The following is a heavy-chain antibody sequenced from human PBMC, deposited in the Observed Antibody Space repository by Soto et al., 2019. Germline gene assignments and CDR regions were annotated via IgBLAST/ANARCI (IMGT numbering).Heavy chain of an antibody. CDR2: ISYDGADK. J-gene: IGHJ6*02. V-gene: IGHV3-30-3*01. D-gene: IGHD4-4*01. Sequence: QVQLVESGGGVVQPGGSLRLSCAASGFTFSYYAMHWVRQTPGKGLEWVAVISYDGADKYYADSVKGRFTISRDNSKNTLYLQMNSLRAEDTAVYYCARVDRTITTYYYYGMDVWGQGTTVTVSS. CDR1: GFTFSYYA. CDR3: ARVDRTITTYYYYGMDV.